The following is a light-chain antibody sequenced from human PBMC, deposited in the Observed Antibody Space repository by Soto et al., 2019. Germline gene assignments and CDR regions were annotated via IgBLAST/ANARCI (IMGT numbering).Light chain of an antibody. CDR2: EVS. V-gene: IGLV2-14*01. Sequence: QSALTQPASVSGSPGQSITISCTGTSSDVGTYNYVSWYQHHPGKAPKLIIYEVSNRPSGVSNRFSGSKSGSTASLTISGLQAKDEADYHCTSYTRDTALVFGTGTQLTVL. J-gene: IGLJ1*01. CDR3: TSYTRDTALV. CDR1: SSDVGTYNY.